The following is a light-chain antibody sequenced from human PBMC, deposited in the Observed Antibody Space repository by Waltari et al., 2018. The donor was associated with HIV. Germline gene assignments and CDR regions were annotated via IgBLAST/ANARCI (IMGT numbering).Light chain of an antibody. CDR3: QSYDSNSRV. J-gene: IGLJ3*02. CDR2: EDN. V-gene: IGLV6-57*04. Sequence: NFMLTQPHSVSESPGKTVTISCTRSSGSIASNYVQWYQQRPGSAPPTVIYEDNQRPSGVPDRFSGSIDSSSNSASLTISGLKTEDEADYYCQSYDSNSRVFGGGTKLTVL. CDR1: SGSIASNY.